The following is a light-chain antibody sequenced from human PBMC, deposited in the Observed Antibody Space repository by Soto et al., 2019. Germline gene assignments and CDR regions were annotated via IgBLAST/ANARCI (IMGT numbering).Light chain of an antibody. V-gene: IGKV1-5*03. J-gene: IGKJ1*01. Sequence: DIQMTQSPSTLSASVGDRVTINCRASQSISSWLAWYQQKPGKAPKLLIYKASSLESGVPSRFSGSGSGTEFTLTISSLQPDDFATYYCQQYNSISPATFGQGTKVEIK. CDR1: QSISSW. CDR2: KAS. CDR3: QQYNSISPAT.